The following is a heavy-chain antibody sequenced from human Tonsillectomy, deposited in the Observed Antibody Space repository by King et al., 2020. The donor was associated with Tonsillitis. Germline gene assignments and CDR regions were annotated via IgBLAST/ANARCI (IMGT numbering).Heavy chain of an antibody. CDR1: GYSISSGYY. Sequence: QLQESGPGLVKPSETLSLTCAVSGYSISSGYYWGWIRQPPGKGLEGIGSIYHSGSTYYNPSLKGRVTISVDTSKNQFSLKLSSVTAADTAVYYCASSGIFTLGYWGQGTLVTVSS. J-gene: IGHJ4*02. CDR3: ASSGIFTLGY. D-gene: IGHD1-14*01. V-gene: IGHV4-38-2*01. CDR2: IYHSGST.